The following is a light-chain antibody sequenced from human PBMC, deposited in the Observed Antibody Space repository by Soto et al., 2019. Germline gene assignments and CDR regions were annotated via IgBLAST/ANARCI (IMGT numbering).Light chain of an antibody. Sequence: DIQITQSPSSLSASVGDRVTITCQASQDIKNYLNWYQQKPGKAPNLLIYDASNLKKGVPSRFSGSGSGTHFTFTISSLQHEDIETYYCQHYDHLPPLSFGGGTKVEIK. J-gene: IGKJ4*01. CDR3: QHYDHLPPLS. V-gene: IGKV1-33*01. CDR2: DAS. CDR1: QDIKNY.